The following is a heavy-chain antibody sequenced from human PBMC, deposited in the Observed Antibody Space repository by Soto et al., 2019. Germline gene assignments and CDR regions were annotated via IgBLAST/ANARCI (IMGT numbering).Heavy chain of an antibody. V-gene: IGHV5-10-1*01. Sequence: PGESLKISCKGSGYSFTSYWISWVRQMPGKGLEWMGRIDPSDSYTNYSPSFQGHVTISADKSISTAYLQWSSLKASDTARYYCARRDYSNPSYGMDVWGQGTTVTVSS. CDR1: GYSFTSYW. D-gene: IGHD4-4*01. CDR2: IDPSDSYT. CDR3: ARRDYSNPSYGMDV. J-gene: IGHJ6*02.